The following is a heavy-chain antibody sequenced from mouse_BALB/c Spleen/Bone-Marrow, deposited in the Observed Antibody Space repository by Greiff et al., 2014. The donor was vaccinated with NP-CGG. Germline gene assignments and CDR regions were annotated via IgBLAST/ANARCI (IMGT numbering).Heavy chain of an antibody. V-gene: IGHV14-3*02. CDR1: GFNIKDTY. CDR2: INPANGNT. J-gene: IGHJ3*01. D-gene: IGHD2-14*01. CDR3: AAYYRYLAWFAY. Sequence: VQLQQSGAELVKPGASVKLSCTASGFNIKDTYMHWVKQRPEQGLEWIGRINPANGNTKYDPKFQGKATITADTSSNTAYLQLSSLTSEDTAVYYRAAYYRYLAWFAYWGQGTLVTVSA.